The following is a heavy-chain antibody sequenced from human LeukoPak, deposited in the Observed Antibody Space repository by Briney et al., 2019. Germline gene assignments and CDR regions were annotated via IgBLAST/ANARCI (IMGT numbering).Heavy chain of an antibody. V-gene: IGHV3-7*01. CDR1: GFNMSDYW. J-gene: IGHJ5*01. CDR2: IKQDGSKI. D-gene: IGHD2-15*01. CDR3: ARDIDWLDC. Sequence: GGSLRLSCIASGFNMSDYWMSWVRQAPGKGLEWVANIKQDGSKIYSGDSLKGRFTISRDNAKNSLYLQMNSLRGEDTAVYYCARDIDWLDCWGQGTLVTVSS.